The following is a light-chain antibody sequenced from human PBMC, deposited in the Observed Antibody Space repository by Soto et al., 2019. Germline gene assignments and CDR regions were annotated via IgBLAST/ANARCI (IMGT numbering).Light chain of an antibody. CDR2: GAS. CDR3: QQYGSSPCT. V-gene: IGKV3-20*01. CDR1: QSVSSY. Sequence: EIVLTQSPATLSLSPGERATLSCRASQSVSSYLAWYQQKPGQAPRLLIYGASSRATGIPDRFSGSGSGTDFTLTISRLEPEDFAVYYCQQYGSSPCTFGQGTKVE. J-gene: IGKJ1*01.